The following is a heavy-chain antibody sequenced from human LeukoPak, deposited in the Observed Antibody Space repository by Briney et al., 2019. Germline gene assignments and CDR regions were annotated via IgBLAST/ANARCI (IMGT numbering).Heavy chain of an antibody. D-gene: IGHD6-13*01. CDR1: GFTFSSYW. J-gene: IGHJ1*01. CDR3: ARDSSSWPEYFQH. V-gene: IGHV3-7*01. CDR2: IKQDGSEK. Sequence: SGGSLRLSCAASGFTFSSYWMSWVRQAPGKGLEWVANIKQDGSEKYYVDSVKGRFTISRDNAKNSLYLQMNSLRAEDTAVYYCARDSSSWPEYFQHWGQGTLVTVSS.